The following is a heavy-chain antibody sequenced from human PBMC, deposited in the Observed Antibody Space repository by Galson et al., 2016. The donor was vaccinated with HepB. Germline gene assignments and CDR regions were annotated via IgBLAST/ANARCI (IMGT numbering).Heavy chain of an antibody. D-gene: IGHD6-13*01. Sequence: LRLSCAASGFTFSDYYMNWIRQAPGKGLEWVSCITSSSSYTNYADSVKGRFTISRDNAKNSLYLQTNSLRAEDTAVYYCAREGRGQLSNDAFDIWGQGTMVTVTS. CDR1: GFTFSDYY. CDR2: ITSSSSYT. V-gene: IGHV3-11*06. J-gene: IGHJ3*02. CDR3: AREGRGQLSNDAFDI.